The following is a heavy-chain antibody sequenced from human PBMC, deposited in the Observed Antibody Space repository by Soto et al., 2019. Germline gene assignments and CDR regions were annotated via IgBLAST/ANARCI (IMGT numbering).Heavy chain of an antibody. V-gene: IGHV4-31*03. CDR3: ARRLISNYYGMDV. CDR2: IYYSGST. Sequence: SETLSLTCTVSGVSISSGGYYLSWIRKHPGKGLEWIGYIYYSGSTYYNPSLKSRVTISVDTSKNQFSLRLTSVTAADTAVYYCARRLISNYYGMDVWGQGTTVTVSS. J-gene: IGHJ6*02. D-gene: IGHD3-3*02. CDR1: GVSISSGGYY.